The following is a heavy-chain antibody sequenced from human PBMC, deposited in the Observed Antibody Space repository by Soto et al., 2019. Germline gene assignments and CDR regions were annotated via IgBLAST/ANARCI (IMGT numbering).Heavy chain of an antibody. J-gene: IGHJ4*02. V-gene: IGHV3-23*05. Sequence: GGSLRLSCAASGFTFDNYAMSWVRQAPGGGLEWVATIGTSDTATYYADSVKGRFAISRDNLRNTFHLQMNSLRDEDTALYYCARTGKFDFWGLGTLVTVSS. CDR2: IGTSDTAT. CDR1: GFTFDNYA. CDR3: ARTGKFDF.